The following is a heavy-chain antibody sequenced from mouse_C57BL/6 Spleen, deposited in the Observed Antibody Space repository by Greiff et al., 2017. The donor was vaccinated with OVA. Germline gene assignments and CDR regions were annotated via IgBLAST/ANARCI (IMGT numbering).Heavy chain of an antibody. CDR3: AREHSYWYFDV. Sequence: EVQLQESGGGLVKPGGSLKLSCAASGFTFSDYGMHWVRQAPEKGLEWVAYISSGSSTIYYADTVKGRFTISRDNAKNTLFLQMTSLRSEDTAMYYCAREHSYWYFDVWGTGTTVTVSS. J-gene: IGHJ1*03. V-gene: IGHV5-17*01. CDR2: ISSGSSTI. CDR1: GFTFSDYG.